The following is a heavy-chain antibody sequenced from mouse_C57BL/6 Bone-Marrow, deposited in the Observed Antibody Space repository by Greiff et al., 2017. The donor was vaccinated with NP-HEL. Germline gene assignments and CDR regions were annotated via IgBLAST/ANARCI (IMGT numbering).Heavy chain of an antibody. J-gene: IGHJ3*01. CDR3: ARKPLYSAWFAY. CDR2: INPNNGGT. V-gene: IGHV1-26*01. D-gene: IGHD2-1*01. Sequence: EVQLQQSGPELVKPGASVKISCKASGYTFTDYYMNWVKQSHGKSLEWIGDINPNNGGTSYNQKFKGKATLTVDKSSSTAYMELRSLTSEDSAVYYCARKPLYSAWFAYWGQGTLVTVSA. CDR1: GYTFTDYY.